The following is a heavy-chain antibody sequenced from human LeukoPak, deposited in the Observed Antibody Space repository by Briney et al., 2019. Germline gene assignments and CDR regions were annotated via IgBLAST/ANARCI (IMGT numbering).Heavy chain of an antibody. J-gene: IGHJ3*02. CDR1: GYTSTGYY. Sequence: ASVKVSCKASGYTSTGYYMHRVRQAPGQGLEWMGWINPNSGGTNYAQKFQGRVTMTRDTSISTAYMELSRLRSDDTAVYYCARGRGAYCGGDCYSLDAFDIWGQGTMVTVSS. V-gene: IGHV1-2*02. CDR3: ARGRGAYCGGDCYSLDAFDI. CDR2: INPNSGGT. D-gene: IGHD2-21*01.